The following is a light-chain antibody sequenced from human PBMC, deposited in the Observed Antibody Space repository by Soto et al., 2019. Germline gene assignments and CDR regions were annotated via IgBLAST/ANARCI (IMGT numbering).Light chain of an antibody. CDR3: QQYNNWPPYT. CDR1: QSVGSN. Sequence: EIVMTQSPATLSVSPGERATLSCRASQSVGSNLAWYQQKPGQAPRLLIYGSSTTATGIPARFSGSGSETEFTLTISSLQSEDFAVYFCQQYNNWPPYTFSQGTKLEIK. J-gene: IGKJ2*01. CDR2: GSS. V-gene: IGKV3-15*01.